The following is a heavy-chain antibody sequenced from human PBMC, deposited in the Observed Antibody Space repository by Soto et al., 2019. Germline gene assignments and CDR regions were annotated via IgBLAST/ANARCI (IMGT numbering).Heavy chain of an antibody. Sequence: GGSLRLSCAASGFTFSSYSMNWVRQAPGKGLEWVSSISSSSSYIYYADSVKGRFTISRDNAKNSLYLQMNSLRAEDTAVYYCARGAPHHDAFDIWGQGTMVTVSS. J-gene: IGHJ3*02. CDR3: ARGAPHHDAFDI. V-gene: IGHV3-21*01. CDR2: ISSSSSYI. CDR1: GFTFSSYS.